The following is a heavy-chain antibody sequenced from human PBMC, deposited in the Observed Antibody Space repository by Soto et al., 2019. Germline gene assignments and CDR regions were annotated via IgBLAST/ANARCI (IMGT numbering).Heavy chain of an antibody. CDR1: GFTFSSYG. D-gene: IGHD1-26*01. J-gene: IGHJ1*01. CDR2: ISYDGSNK. V-gene: IGHV3-30*03. Sequence: GGSLRLSCAASGFTFSSYGMHWVRQAPGKGLEWVAVISYDGSNKYYADSVKGRFTISRDNSKNTLYLQMNSLRAEDTAVYYCAIDRGGSATAEDFQHWGQGTLVT. CDR3: AIDRGGSATAEDFQH.